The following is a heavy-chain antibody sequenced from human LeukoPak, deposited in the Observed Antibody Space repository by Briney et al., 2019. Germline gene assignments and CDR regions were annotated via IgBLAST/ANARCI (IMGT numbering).Heavy chain of an antibody. CDR2: ISGSGGST. V-gene: IGHV3-23*01. D-gene: IGHD3-10*01. Sequence: PGGSLRLSCAASGFTFDDYGMSWVRQAPGKGLEWVSAISGSGGSTYYADSVKGRFTISRDNSKNTLYLQVNSLRAEDTAVYYCAKDNAPYYYGSGAWGQGTLVTVSS. CDR3: AKDNAPYYYGSGA. CDR1: GFTFDDYG. J-gene: IGHJ5*02.